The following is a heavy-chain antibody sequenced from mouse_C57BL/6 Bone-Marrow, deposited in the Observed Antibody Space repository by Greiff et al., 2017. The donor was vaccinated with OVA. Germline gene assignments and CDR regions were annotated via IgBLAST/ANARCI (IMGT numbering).Heavy chain of an antibody. CDR2: ISYDGSN. V-gene: IGHV3-6*01. Sequence: EVKLMESGPGLVKPSQSLSLTCSVTGYSITSGYYWNWIRQFPGNKLEWMGYISYDGSNNYNPSLKNRISITRDTSKNQFFLKLNSVTTEDTATYYCALYDGYYYAMDYWGQGTSVTVSS. D-gene: IGHD2-12*01. CDR1: GYSITSGYY. J-gene: IGHJ4*01. CDR3: ALYDGYYYAMDY.